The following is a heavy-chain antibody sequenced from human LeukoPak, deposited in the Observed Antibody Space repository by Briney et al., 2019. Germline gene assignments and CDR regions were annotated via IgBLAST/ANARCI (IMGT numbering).Heavy chain of an antibody. V-gene: IGHV4-4*09. CDR3: ARLGSYHDF. CDR2: IHSSGGS. D-gene: IGHD1-26*01. CDR1: GASISNYY. Sequence: PSETLSLTCTVSGASISNYYWSWIRQTPGKGLEWMGHIHSSGGSSYYPSLKSRLTLSIDTSRSQLSLKLPSVTAADTAVYFCARLGSYHDFWGQGALVTVSS. J-gene: IGHJ4*02.